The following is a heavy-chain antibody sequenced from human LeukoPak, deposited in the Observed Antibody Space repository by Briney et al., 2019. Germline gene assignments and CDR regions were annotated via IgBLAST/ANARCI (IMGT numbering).Heavy chain of an antibody. D-gene: IGHD3-22*01. CDR2: INPNSGGT. CDR3: AREYYYDSSGYGPPLGY. V-gene: IGHV1-2*02. CDR1: GYTFTGYY. J-gene: IGHJ4*02. Sequence: ASVKVSCKASGYTFTGYYVHWVRQAPGQGLEWMGWINPNSGGTNYAQKFQGRVTMTRDTSISTAYMELSRLRSDDTAVYYCAREYYYDSSGYGPPLGYWGQGTLVTVSS.